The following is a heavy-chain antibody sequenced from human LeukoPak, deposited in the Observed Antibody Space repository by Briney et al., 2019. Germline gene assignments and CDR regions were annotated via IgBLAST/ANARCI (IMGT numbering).Heavy chain of an antibody. Sequence: SETLSLTCTVSGGSISSGDYYWSWIRQPPGKGLEWIGYIYHSGSTYYNPSLKSRVTISVDRSKNQFSLKLSSVTAADTAVYYCARHGGYSGYGFDYWGQGTLVTVSS. CDR1: GGSISSGDYY. CDR3: ARHGGYSGYGFDY. CDR2: IYHSGST. V-gene: IGHV4-30-2*01. D-gene: IGHD5-12*01. J-gene: IGHJ4*02.